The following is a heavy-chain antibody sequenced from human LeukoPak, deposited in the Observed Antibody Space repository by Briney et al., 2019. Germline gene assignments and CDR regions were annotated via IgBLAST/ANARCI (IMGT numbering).Heavy chain of an antibody. J-gene: IGHJ3*02. D-gene: IGHD4-23*01. V-gene: IGHV1-46*01. CDR2: INPSSGGT. CDR3: ARPRTTVVTRDACDI. CDR1: GYTFTSYY. Sequence: ASVKVSCKASGYTFTSYYMHWVRQAPGQGLEWMGIINPSSGGTSYAQKSQGRVTMTRDTSTSTVYMELSSLRSEDTAVYYCARPRTTVVTRDACDIWGQRTMVSVSS.